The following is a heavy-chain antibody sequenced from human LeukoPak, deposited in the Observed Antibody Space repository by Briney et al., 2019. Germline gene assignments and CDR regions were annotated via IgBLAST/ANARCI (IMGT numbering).Heavy chain of an antibody. CDR1: GGSFSGYY. D-gene: IGHD3-22*01. CDR3: ARELEYYDSRGFDP. CDR2: INHSGST. Sequence: SETLSLTCAVYGGSFSGYYWSWIRQPPGKGLEWIGEINHSGSTNYNPSLKSRVTMSVDTSKNQFSLKLSSVTAADTAVYYCARELEYYDSRGFDPWGQGTLVTVSS. V-gene: IGHV4-34*01. J-gene: IGHJ5*02.